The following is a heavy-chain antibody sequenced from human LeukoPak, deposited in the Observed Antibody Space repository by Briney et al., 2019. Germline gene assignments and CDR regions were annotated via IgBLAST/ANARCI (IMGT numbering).Heavy chain of an antibody. CDR3: ARGPYYDSSGYRFYYYYMDV. Sequence: GGSLRLSCAASGFTFSSYSMNWVRQAPGKGLEWVSYISSSGSTIYYADSVKGRFTISRDNAKNSLYLQMNSLRAEDTAVYYCARGPYYDSSGYRFYYYYMDVWGKGTTVTISS. V-gene: IGHV3-48*04. J-gene: IGHJ6*03. CDR2: ISSSGSTI. CDR1: GFTFSSYS. D-gene: IGHD3-22*01.